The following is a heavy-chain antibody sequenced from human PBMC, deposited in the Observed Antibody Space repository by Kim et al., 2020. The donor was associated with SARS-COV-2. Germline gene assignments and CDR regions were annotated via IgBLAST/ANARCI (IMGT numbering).Heavy chain of an antibody. CDR3: AKDQDDYRIPAPLRD. Sequence: GGSLRLSCAASEFTFNTYGMHWVRQAPGKGLEWVAVISYDGSNEYYADSVKGRFTISRDNSQNTLYLQMNSLRAEDTAVYYCAKDQDDYRIPAPLRDWGQGTLVTVSS. J-gene: IGHJ4*02. CDR2: ISYDGSNE. CDR1: EFTFNTYG. D-gene: IGHD2-2*01. V-gene: IGHV3-30*18.